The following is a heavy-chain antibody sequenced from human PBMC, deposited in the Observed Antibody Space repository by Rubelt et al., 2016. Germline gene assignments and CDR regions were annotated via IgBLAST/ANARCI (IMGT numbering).Heavy chain of an antibody. CDR1: GFTFSSYW. V-gene: IGHV3-7*03. Sequence: GSGGGLVQPGGSLRLSCAASGFTFSSYWMSWVRQAPGKGLEWVANIKQGGSENNYVNSVKGRFTISRDNAKNSLYLQMNSLRAEDTALYYCARDGFYDSSGYYHIFWGQGTLVTVSS. CDR2: IKQGGSEN. CDR3: ARDGFYDSSGYYHIF. J-gene: IGHJ4*02. D-gene: IGHD3-22*01.